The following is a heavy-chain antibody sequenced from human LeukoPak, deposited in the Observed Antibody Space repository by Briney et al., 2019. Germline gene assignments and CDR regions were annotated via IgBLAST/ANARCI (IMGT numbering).Heavy chain of an antibody. V-gene: IGHV4-39*07. D-gene: IGHD2-15*01. Sequence: SETLFLTCTVSGGSISSSSYYWGWIRQPPGKGLEWIGSIDYRGSTYYNPSLKSRVNISVDTSKNQFSLKLSSVTAADTAVYYCARGYCSGGSCYSYYYYNYMDVWGKGPTVTVSS. CDR1: GGSISSSSYY. CDR2: IDYRGST. J-gene: IGHJ6*03. CDR3: ARGYCSGGSCYSYYYYNYMDV.